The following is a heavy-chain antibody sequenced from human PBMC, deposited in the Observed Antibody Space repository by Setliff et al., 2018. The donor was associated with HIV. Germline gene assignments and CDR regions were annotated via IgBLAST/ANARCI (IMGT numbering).Heavy chain of an antibody. CDR3: TRDRSSDYSDSSGYYHFFDP. D-gene: IGHD3-22*01. Sequence: PGESLKISCTTSGFTFGDYSITWSRQAPGKGLEWVGCIRSKAYGGTTEYAASVKGIFTISRDDSKGGPYLQMNSLKTEDTAVYYCTRDRSSDYSDSSGYYHFFDPLGQGTLVTVPS. CDR1: GFTFGDYS. J-gene: IGHJ5*02. V-gene: IGHV3-49*03. CDR2: IRSKAYGGTT.